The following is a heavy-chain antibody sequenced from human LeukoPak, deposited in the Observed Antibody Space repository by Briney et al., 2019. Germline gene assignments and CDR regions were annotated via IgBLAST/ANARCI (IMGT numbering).Heavy chain of an antibody. CDR2: IYYSGST. V-gene: IGHV4-59*01. CDR1: GGSISSYD. Sequence: PSETLSLTCTVSGGSISSYDWSWIRQPPGKGLEWMGYIYYSGSTNYNPSLKRRVTISVDTSKKQFSLKLSSVPAADTAVYYCARAGPAGYGDYWGQGTLVTVSS. CDR3: ARAGPAGYGDY. D-gene: IGHD5-12*01. J-gene: IGHJ4*02.